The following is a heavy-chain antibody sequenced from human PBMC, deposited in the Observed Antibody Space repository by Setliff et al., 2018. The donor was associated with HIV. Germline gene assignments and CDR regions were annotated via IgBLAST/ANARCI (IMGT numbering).Heavy chain of an antibody. D-gene: IGHD3-10*01. CDR1: GFTFSNYG. V-gene: IGHV3-30*18. CDR2: ISYDGNNK. J-gene: IGHJ4*02. Sequence: PGGSLRLSCAASGFTFSNYGMHWVRQAPGKGLEWVAIISYDGNNKYYADSLKGRFTISRDNSKNTLYLQMSSLRAEDTAVYYCAKDRRFGELLSSWFDYWGQGTQVTVSS. CDR3: AKDRRFGELLSSWFDY.